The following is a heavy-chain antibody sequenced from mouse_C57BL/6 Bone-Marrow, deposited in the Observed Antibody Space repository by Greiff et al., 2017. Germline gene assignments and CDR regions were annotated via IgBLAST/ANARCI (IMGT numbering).Heavy chain of an antibody. CDR1: GYTFTSYW. Sequence: VQLQQPGAELVKPGASVKMSCKASGYTFTSYWITWVKQRPGQGLEWIGDISPGSGSTNYNEKFKSKATLTVDTSSSTAYMQLSSLTSEDSAVYYCARKEYDLYYAMDYWGQGTSVTVSS. D-gene: IGHD2-10*02. J-gene: IGHJ4*01. CDR2: ISPGSGST. V-gene: IGHV1-55*01. CDR3: ARKEYDLYYAMDY.